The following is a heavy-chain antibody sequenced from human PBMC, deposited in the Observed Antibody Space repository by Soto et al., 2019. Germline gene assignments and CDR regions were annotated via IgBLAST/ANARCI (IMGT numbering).Heavy chain of an antibody. D-gene: IGHD7-27*01. CDR3: ARDRAGDGWYFDL. J-gene: IGHJ2*01. CDR2: TSYDGNTQ. V-gene: IGHV3-30*03. CDR1: GFTFSNYG. Sequence: QVQLVESGGGVVQPGRSLRLSCTVSGFTFSNYGMHWVRQVPGKGLELVAVTSYDGNTQYHADSLKGRFTISRDNSKNTLYLQMNSLRTEDTAVYYCARDRAGDGWYFDLWGRGTLVTVSS.